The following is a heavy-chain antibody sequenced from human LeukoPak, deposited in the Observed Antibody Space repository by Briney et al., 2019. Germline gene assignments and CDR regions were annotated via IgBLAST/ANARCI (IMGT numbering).Heavy chain of an antibody. CDR3: ARGWYDILTGYQPASSDY. J-gene: IGHJ4*02. CDR1: GYTFTGYY. D-gene: IGHD3-9*01. Sequence: ASVKVSCKASGYTFTGYYMHWVRQAPGQGLEWMGWINPNSGGTNYAQKFQGRVTMTRDTSISTAYMELSRLRSDDTAVYYCARGWYDILTGYQPASSDYWGQGTLVTVSS. CDR2: INPNSGGT. V-gene: IGHV1-2*02.